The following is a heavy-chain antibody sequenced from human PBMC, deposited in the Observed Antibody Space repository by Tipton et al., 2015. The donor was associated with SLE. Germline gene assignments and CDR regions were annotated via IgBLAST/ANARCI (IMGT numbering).Heavy chain of an antibody. V-gene: IGHV4-31*03. D-gene: IGHD3-10*01. CDR2: IHYNGNT. J-gene: IGHJ3*02. CDR3: ARVKGEGAFDI. Sequence: TLSLTCTVSGGSISSAGYYWSWIRQHPGKGLEWIGYIHYNGNTYYNPSLKSRVIISVDTSQNQFSLRLTTVTAADTAVYYCARVKGEGAFDIWGQGPMVTVSS. CDR1: GGSISSAGYY.